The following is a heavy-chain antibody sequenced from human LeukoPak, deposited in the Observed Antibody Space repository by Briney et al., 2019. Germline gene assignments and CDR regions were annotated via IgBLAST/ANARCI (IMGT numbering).Heavy chain of an antibody. J-gene: IGHJ3*02. CDR1: GDTLSGSN. Sequence: AAPKDSSKDPGDTLSGSNIRSGRPAPRQGRGWRGWIYPNSDGTNYEQKFQGRVAMTRDTSISTAYMELSRLRSDDTAVYYCARDEPTGYCSGGSCYYDAFDTWGQGTMVTVSS. V-gene: IGHV1-2*02. CDR2: IYPNSDGT. CDR3: ARDEPTGYCSGGSCYYDAFDT. D-gene: IGHD2-15*01.